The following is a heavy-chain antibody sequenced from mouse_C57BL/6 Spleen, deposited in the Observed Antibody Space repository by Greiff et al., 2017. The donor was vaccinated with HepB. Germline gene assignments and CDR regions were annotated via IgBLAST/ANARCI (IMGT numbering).Heavy chain of an antibody. Sequence: DVKLVESEGGLVQPGSSMKLSCTASGFTFSDYYMAWVRQVPEKGLEWVANINYDGSSTYYLDSLKSRFIISRDNAKNILYLQMSSLKSEDTATYYCARGNYYGSSSYYAMDYWGQGTSVTVSS. J-gene: IGHJ4*01. D-gene: IGHD1-1*01. CDR3: ARGNYYGSSSYYAMDY. CDR1: GFTFSDYY. CDR2: INYDGSST. V-gene: IGHV5-16*01.